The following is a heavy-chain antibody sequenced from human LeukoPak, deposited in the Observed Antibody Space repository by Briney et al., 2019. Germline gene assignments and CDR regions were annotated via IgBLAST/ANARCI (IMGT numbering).Heavy chain of an antibody. CDR3: ARAPSYDFWSPSNWFDP. D-gene: IGHD3-3*01. V-gene: IGHV1-69*05. CDR1: GGTFISYA. J-gene: IGHJ5*02. Sequence: ASVKVSFKASGGTFISYAISWVRQAPGQGLEWMGRIIPIFGTANYAQKFQGRVTITTDESTSTAYMELSSLRSEDTAVYYCARAPSYDFWSPSNWFDPWGQGTLVTVSS. CDR2: IIPIFGTA.